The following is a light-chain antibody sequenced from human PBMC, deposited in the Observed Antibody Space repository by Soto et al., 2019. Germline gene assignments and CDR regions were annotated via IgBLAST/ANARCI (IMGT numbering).Light chain of an antibody. J-gene: IGKJ1*01. Sequence: DIQMTPSPSTLSASVGDRVTITCRASQSISSWLAWYQQKPGKAPKLLIYDASSLESGAPSRFGGSGSGTEFTLTVSSLQPDDFATYYCQQYNSYSSWTVGKGTKVEIK. CDR3: QQYNSYSSWT. V-gene: IGKV1-5*01. CDR1: QSISSW. CDR2: DAS.